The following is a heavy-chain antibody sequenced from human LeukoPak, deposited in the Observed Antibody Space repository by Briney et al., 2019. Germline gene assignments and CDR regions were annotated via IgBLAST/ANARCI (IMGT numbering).Heavy chain of an antibody. V-gene: IGHV1-2*02. CDR1: GYRFTANY. Sequence: ASVKVSCKVSGYRFTANYMHWVRQAPGQGPEWMGWFNPDSGVSSYAPRFQGRVTMTRDTSISTAYMELSSLTSDDTAVYYCARMYYDPSTGDSRAAFDLWGQGTLVTVSA. J-gene: IGHJ3*01. CDR3: ARMYYDPSTGDSRAAFDL. D-gene: IGHD3-9*01. CDR2: FNPDSGVS.